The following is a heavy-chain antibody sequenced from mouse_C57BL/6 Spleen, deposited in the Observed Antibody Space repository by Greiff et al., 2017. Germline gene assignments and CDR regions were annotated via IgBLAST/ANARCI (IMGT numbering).Heavy chain of an antibody. Sequence: EVQLVESGPELVKPGASVKISCKASGYSFTGYYMNWVKQSPEKSLEWIGEINPSTGGTTYNQKFKAKATLTVDKSSSTAYMQLKSLPSEDSAVYNCASPDGYDDPFDYWGQGTTLTVSS. J-gene: IGHJ2*01. D-gene: IGHD2-2*01. CDR2: INPSTGGT. CDR1: GYSFTGYY. CDR3: ASPDGYDDPFDY. V-gene: IGHV1-42*01.